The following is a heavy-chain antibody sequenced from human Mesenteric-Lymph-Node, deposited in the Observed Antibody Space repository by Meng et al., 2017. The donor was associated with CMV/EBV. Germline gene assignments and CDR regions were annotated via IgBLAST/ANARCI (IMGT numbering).Heavy chain of an antibody. D-gene: IGHD3-9*01. CDR3: ARGSSYDILTGYFDY. CDR2: INHSGST. Sequence: GPIHPWGGGLFNASESLSVTCAVYGGSFSGYYWNWIRQSPEKGLEWIGEINHSGSTTYNPSFTSRIIISVDTSTNQISLNMSSVTAADTAVYYCARGSSYDILTGYFDYWGQGALVTVSS. J-gene: IGHJ4*02. V-gene: IGHV4-34*01. CDR1: GGSFSGYY.